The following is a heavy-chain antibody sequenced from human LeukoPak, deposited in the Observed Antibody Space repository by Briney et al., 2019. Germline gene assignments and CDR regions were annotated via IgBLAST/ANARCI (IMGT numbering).Heavy chain of an antibody. V-gene: IGHV4-34*01. CDR3: ARVFGGPVSRRFDP. D-gene: IGHD4-23*01. Sequence: SETLSLTCAVYGGSFSGYYWSWIRQPPGKGLEWIGEINHSGSTNYNPSLKSRVTISVDTSKNQISLKLTSVTAADTAVYYCARVFGGPVSRRFDPWGQGTLVTVSS. CDR2: INHSGST. J-gene: IGHJ5*02. CDR1: GGSFSGYY.